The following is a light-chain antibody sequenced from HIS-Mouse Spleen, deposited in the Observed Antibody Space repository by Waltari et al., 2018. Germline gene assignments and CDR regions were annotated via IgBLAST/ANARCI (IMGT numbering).Light chain of an antibody. V-gene: IGLV2-14*03. CDR2: DVS. CDR3: SSYTSSSTLAV. J-gene: IGLJ2*01. Sequence: QSALTQPASVSGSPGQSITISCTGTSSDVGGYNYVSWYQQHPGKAPKLMIYDVSNRPSVVSKRFSGSKSGNTASLTISGLQAEDEADYYCSSYTSSSTLAVFGGGTKLTVL. CDR1: SSDVGGYNY.